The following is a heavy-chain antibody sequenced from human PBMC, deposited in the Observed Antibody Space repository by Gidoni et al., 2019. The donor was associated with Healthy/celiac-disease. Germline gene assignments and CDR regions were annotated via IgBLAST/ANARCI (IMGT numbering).Heavy chain of an antibody. J-gene: IGHJ6*02. D-gene: IGHD2-21*01. V-gene: IGHV4-38-2*01. Sequence: QVQLQESGPGLVKPSETLSLTCAVSGYSISSGYYWGWIRQPPGKGLEWIGSIYHSGSTYYNPSLKSRVTISVDTSKNQFSLKLSSVTAADTAVYYCARGGGGEDVWGQGTTVTVSS. CDR2: IYHSGST. CDR3: ARGGGGEDV. CDR1: GYSISSGYY.